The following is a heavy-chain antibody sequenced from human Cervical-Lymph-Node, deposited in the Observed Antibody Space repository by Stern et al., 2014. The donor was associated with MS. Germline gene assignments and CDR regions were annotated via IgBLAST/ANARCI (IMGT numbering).Heavy chain of an antibody. J-gene: IGHJ4*02. D-gene: IGHD6-19*01. Sequence: VQLVESGPGLVKPSQTLSLTCSVSGDSISSGGYYWNWIRQPAGKGLEWIGRIYTTGRTNLNPSLDSRVTMSVDTPQNQFSLQLGSVTAADTAVYYCARDRQWLIDYWGQGTLVTVSS. V-gene: IGHV4-61*02. CDR1: GDSISSGGYY. CDR3: ARDRQWLIDY. CDR2: IYTTGRT.